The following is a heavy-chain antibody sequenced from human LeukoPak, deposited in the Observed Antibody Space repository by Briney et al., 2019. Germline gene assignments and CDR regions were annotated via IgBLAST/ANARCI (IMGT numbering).Heavy chain of an antibody. CDR2: ISWDGGGT. J-gene: IGHJ4*02. CDR1: GFTFDDYA. V-gene: IGHV3-43D*03. D-gene: IGHD3-22*01. CDR3: AKANRITMMTEYYFDD. Sequence: GGSLRLSCAASGFTFDDYAMHWVRQAPGKGLEWVSLISWDGGGTYYADSVKGRFTISRDNSKNSLYLQMNSLRAEDTALYYCAKANRITMMTEYYFDDWGQGTLVTVSS.